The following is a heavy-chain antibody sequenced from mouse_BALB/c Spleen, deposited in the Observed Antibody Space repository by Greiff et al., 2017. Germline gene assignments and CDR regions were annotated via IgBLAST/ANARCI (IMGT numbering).Heavy chain of an antibody. J-gene: IGHJ4*01. CDR2: IYPGDGDT. CDR1: GYAFSSSW. D-gene: IGHD1-1*01. Sequence: QVHVKQSGPELVKPGASVKISCKASGYAFSSSWMNWVKQRPGQGLEWIGRIYPGDGDTNYNGKFKGKATLTADKSSSTAYMQLSSLTSVDSAVYFCATNYYGSRDYAMDYWGQGTSVTVSS. V-gene: IGHV1-82*01. CDR3: ATNYYGSRDYAMDY.